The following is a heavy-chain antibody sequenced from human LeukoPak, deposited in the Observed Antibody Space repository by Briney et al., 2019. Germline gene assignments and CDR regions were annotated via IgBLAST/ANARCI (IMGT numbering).Heavy chain of an antibody. CDR1: GFTFSSYW. V-gene: IGHV3-7*01. D-gene: IGHD6-13*01. J-gene: IGHJ3*02. CDR3: ARDPGIAAAGTRDAFDI. Sequence: PGGSLRLSCAASGFTFSSYWMSWVRQAPGKGLEWVANIKQDGSEKYYVDSVKGRFTISRDNAKNSLYLQMNSLRAEDTAVYYCARDPGIAAAGTRDAFDIWGQGTMVTVSS. CDR2: IKQDGSEK.